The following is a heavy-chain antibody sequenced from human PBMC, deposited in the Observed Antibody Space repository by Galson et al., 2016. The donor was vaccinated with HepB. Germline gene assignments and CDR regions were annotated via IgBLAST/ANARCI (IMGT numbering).Heavy chain of an antibody. V-gene: IGHV3-21*01. Sequence: SLRLSCAASGFTFSTYNMNWVRQAPGKGLEWVSSISRGSGYIYYADSVKGRFTISRDNAKNPLSLQMNSLRAEDTAVYYCCVDTAMDYVFDYWGQGTLVTVSS. CDR1: GFTFSTYN. CDR3: CVDTAMDYVFDY. CDR2: ISRGSGYI. J-gene: IGHJ4*02. D-gene: IGHD5-18*01.